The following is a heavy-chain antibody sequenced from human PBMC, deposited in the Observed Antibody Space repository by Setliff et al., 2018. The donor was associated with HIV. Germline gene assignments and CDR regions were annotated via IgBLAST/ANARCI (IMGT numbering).Heavy chain of an antibody. D-gene: IGHD1-26*01. CDR1: GYSFTSNG. CDR3: ARDRLTAGRYCTAARCDDAFDI. Sequence: ASVKVSCKTSGYSFTSNGFTWVRQAPGQGLEWMGWISAYNGNIKYAKNFQGRITMTTDKSTSTGYMELRNLISDDTAVYYCARDRLTAGRYCTAARCDDAFDIWGQGTTVTVS. J-gene: IGHJ3*02. V-gene: IGHV1-18*04. CDR2: ISAYNGNI.